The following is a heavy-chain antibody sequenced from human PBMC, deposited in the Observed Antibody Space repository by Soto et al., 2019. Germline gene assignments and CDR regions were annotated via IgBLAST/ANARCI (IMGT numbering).Heavy chain of an antibody. V-gene: IGHV3-66*01. J-gene: IGHJ4*02. CDR3: ASGWHYLAH. Sequence: PGGSMRHSSVASELTVSDIYMSWLRQAPGKGLEWVSVIYSDGGTNYADSVKGRFTISRDNSKNTLYLQVNSLRADDTAVYFCASGWHYLAHWGQGTLVTVSS. D-gene: IGHD6-19*01. CDR2: IYSDGGT. CDR1: ELTVSDIY.